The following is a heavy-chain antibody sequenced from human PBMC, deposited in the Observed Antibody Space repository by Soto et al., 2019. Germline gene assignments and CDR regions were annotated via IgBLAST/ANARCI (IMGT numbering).Heavy chain of an antibody. V-gene: IGHV4-30-2*01. CDR2: IYHSGST. D-gene: IGHD5-12*01. CDR1: GGSISSGGYS. J-gene: IGHJ5*02. Sequence: SETLSLTCAVSGGSISSGGYSWSWIRQPPGKGLEWIGYIYHSGSTYYNPSLKSRVTISVDRSKNQFSLKLSSVTAADTVVYYCARGGSGYGLNWFDPWGQGTLVTVSS. CDR3: ARGGSGYGLNWFDP.